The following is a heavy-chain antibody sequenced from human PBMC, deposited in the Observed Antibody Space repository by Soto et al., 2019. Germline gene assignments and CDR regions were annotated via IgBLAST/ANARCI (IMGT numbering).Heavy chain of an antibody. V-gene: IGHV3-30*18. CDR3: AKGHEYFQH. CDR1: GFTFSSYG. Sequence: GGSLRLSCAASGFTFSSYGMHWVRQAPGKGLEWVAVISYDGSNKYYADSVKGRFTISRDNSKNTLYLQMNSLRAEDTAVYYCAKGHEYFQHWGQGTLVTVSS. J-gene: IGHJ1*01. CDR2: ISYDGSNK.